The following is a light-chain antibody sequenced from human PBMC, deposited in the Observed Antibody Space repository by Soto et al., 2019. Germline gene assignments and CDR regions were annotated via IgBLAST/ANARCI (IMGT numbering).Light chain of an antibody. CDR1: SSDVGNYNL. J-gene: IGLJ1*01. Sequence: QSALTQPASVSGSPGQSVTISCTGTSSDVGNYNLVSWYQQHPGKAPKFMIFDVSKRPSGVSDRFSGSKSGNTASLTISGLQAEDEADYYCCSYAGNSAYVFGSGTQLTVL. CDR3: CSYAGNSAYV. V-gene: IGLV2-23*02. CDR2: DVS.